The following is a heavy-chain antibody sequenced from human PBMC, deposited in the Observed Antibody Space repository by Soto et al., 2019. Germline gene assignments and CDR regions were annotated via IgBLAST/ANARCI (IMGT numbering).Heavy chain of an antibody. CDR1: GYTFTSYY. CDR2: INPSGGST. Sequence: ASVKVSCKASGYTFTSYYMHWVRQAPGQGLEWMGIINPSGGSTSYAQKFQGRVIMTRDTSTSTVYMELSSLRSEDTAVYYCAIQYCSGGSCYFGTWEAFDIWGQGTMVTVSS. D-gene: IGHD2-15*01. V-gene: IGHV1-46*03. CDR3: AIQYCSGGSCYFGTWEAFDI. J-gene: IGHJ3*02.